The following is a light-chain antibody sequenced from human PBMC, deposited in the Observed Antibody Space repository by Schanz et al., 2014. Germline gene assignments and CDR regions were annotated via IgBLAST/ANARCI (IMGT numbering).Light chain of an antibody. Sequence: QSVLTQPPSASGTPGQSVTISCSGSSSNIGSNYVFWYQQLPGTAPKLLIYRNNQRPSGVPDRFSGSKSGTSASLAIIGLQSEDEADYYCATWDDGLTARVFGGGTKLTVL. J-gene: IGLJ3*02. CDR1: SSNIGSNY. CDR3: ATWDDGLTARV. CDR2: RNN. V-gene: IGLV1-47*01.